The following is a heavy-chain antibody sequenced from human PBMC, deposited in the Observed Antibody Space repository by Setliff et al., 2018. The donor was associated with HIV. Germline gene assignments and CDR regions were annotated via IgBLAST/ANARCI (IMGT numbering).Heavy chain of an antibody. Sequence: PGGSLRLSCAASGFTFSSYAMSWVRQAPGKGLEFVANIKQGGSETYYARSVRGRFAISRDDAKNSLYLLMTRLTVDDTGVYFCARDRVPHYWGQGMLVTVSS. CDR3: ARDRVPHY. J-gene: IGHJ4*02. CDR1: GFTFSSYA. CDR2: IKQGGSET. D-gene: IGHD3-10*01. V-gene: IGHV3-7*01.